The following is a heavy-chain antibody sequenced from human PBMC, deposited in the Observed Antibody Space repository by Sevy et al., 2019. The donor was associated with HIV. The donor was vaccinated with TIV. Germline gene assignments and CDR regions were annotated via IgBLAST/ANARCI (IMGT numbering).Heavy chain of an antibody. V-gene: IGHV3-15*01. Sequence: GESLKISCAASGFTFSNAWMSWVRQAPGKGLEWVGRIKSKTDGGTTVYAAPVKGRFTISRDDSKNTLYLQMNSLKTEDTAVYYCSRERDGMDVWGQGTTVTVSS. CDR3: SRERDGMDV. CDR2: IKSKTDGGTT. CDR1: GFTFSNAW. J-gene: IGHJ6*02. D-gene: IGHD1-26*01.